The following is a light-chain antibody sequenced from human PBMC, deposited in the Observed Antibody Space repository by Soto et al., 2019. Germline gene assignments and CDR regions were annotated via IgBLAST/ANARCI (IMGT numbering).Light chain of an antibody. CDR2: GAA. V-gene: IGKV3-15*01. Sequence: EIVMTQSPATLSVSPGERATLSCRASQSVSSNLAWYQQKPGQAPRLLIYGAATRATGIPARFSGSGSGTDFTLTICSLQSEDFAVYYCQQYNNWYTFGQGTELEIK. CDR1: QSVSSN. CDR3: QQYNNWYT. J-gene: IGKJ2*01.